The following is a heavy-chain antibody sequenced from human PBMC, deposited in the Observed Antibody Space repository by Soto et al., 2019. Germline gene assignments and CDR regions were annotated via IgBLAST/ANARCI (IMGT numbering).Heavy chain of an antibody. Sequence: PGGSLRLSCAASGFTFSSYEMNWVRQAPGKGLEWVSYISSSGSTIYYADSVKGRFTISRDNAKNSLYLQMNSLRAEDTAVYYCAREPYYNYYYYGMDVWGQGTTVTVSS. CDR3: AREPYYNYYYYGMDV. D-gene: IGHD3-10*01. J-gene: IGHJ6*02. CDR1: GFTFSSYE. CDR2: ISSSGSTI. V-gene: IGHV3-48*03.